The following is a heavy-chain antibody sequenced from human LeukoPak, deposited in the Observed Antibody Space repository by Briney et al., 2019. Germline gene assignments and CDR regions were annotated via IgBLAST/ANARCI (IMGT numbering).Heavy chain of an antibody. CDR1: GGSITNSHFF. CDR2: ISYSWRT. D-gene: IGHD6-6*01. J-gene: IGHJ4*02. Sequence: SEILSLTCTVSGGSITNSHFFWSWVRRPPGKGLEWIGSISYSWRTFYNPSRRSRVTIYVESSRNQFSLRLNSVTAADTAVYYCARHSEEDGSNPKPLDYWGRGTLVTVSS. CDR3: ARHSEEDGSNPKPLDY. V-gene: IGHV4-39*01.